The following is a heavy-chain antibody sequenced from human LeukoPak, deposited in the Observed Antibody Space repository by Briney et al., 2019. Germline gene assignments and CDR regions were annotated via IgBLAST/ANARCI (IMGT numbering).Heavy chain of an antibody. D-gene: IGHD4-11*01. Sequence: GGSLRLSCAASGVTLSSSGMHWVRQAPGKGLEWVAVVSYDGRNKYYADSVKGRFTISRDNSKNTLYMQMNSLRAEDTAVYYCAKDYGYYSSYYYGMDVWGQWTTVTVSS. CDR3: AKDYGYYSSYYYGMDV. V-gene: IGHV3-30*18. CDR2: VSYDGRNK. CDR1: GVTLSSSG. J-gene: IGHJ6*02.